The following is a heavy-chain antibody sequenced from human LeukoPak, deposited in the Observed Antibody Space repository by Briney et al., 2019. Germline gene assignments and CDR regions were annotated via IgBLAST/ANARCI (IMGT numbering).Heavy chain of an antibody. CDR3: ARYAPILYSGSINWFDP. D-gene: IGHD1-26*01. CDR1: GGSISSGGYY. CDR2: IYHSGST. Sequence: SETLSLTCTVSGGSISSGGYYWSWIRQPPGKGLEWIGYIYHSGSTYYNPSLKSRVTISVDRSKNQFSLKLSSVTAADTAVYYCARYAPILYSGSINWFDPWGQGTLVTVSS. V-gene: IGHV4-30-2*01. J-gene: IGHJ5*02.